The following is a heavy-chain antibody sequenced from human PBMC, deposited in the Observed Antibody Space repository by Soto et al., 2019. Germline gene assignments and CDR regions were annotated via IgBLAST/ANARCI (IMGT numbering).Heavy chain of an antibody. CDR2: INAGNGNT. V-gene: IGHV1-3*01. CDR3: ARGGLTLAAFDI. Sequence: ASVTVSCASSVYTVTIYSIHCVRQAPGQRLEWMGWINAGNGNTKYSQKFQGRVTITRDTSASTAYMELSSLRSEDTALYYCARGGLTLAAFDILGQGTMVTVSS. J-gene: IGHJ3*02. CDR1: VYTVTIYS.